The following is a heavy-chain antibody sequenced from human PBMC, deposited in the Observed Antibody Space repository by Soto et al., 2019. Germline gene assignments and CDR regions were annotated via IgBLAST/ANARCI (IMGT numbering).Heavy chain of an antibody. CDR3: ARHEDYDFWSGFSYNWFDP. D-gene: IGHD3-3*01. J-gene: IGHJ5*02. CDR1: GGSISSSSYY. Sequence: QLLESGPGLVKPSETLSLTCTVSGGSISSSSYYWGWIRQPPGKGLEWIGSIYYSGSTYYNPSLKSRVTISVDTSKNQFSLKLSSVTAADTAVYYCARHEDYDFWSGFSYNWFDPWGQGTLVTVSS. V-gene: IGHV4-39*01. CDR2: IYYSGST.